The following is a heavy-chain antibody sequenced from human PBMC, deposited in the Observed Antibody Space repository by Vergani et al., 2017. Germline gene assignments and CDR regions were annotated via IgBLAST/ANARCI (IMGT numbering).Heavy chain of an antibody. CDR2: IWLDGSNN. J-gene: IGHJ2*01. D-gene: IGHD3-22*01. Sequence: QVQLVESGGGVVQPGRSLRLSCAASGFTLSSYGMHWVRQAPGKGLEWVAVIWLDGSNNYYADSVKGRFTISRDNAKNSLYLQINSLRAEDTALYYCARGTTMIVVVIGDWYFDLWGRGTLVTVSS. CDR3: ARGTTMIVVVIGDWYFDL. CDR1: GFTLSSYG. V-gene: IGHV3-33*01.